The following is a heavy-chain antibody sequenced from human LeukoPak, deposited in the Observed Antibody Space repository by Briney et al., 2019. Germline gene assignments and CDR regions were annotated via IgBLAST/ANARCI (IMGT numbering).Heavy chain of an antibody. Sequence: GSLRLSCAASGFTFSSYGMHWVRQAPGKGLEWVANMNQDGSEIHYMDSVKGRFTISRDSAKDSLYLQMNSLRAEDTAVYYCARTGGWPLPYFDYWGQGTLVTVSS. CDR3: ARTGGWPLPYFDY. V-gene: IGHV3-7*01. CDR1: GFTFSSYG. D-gene: IGHD6-19*01. CDR2: MNQDGSEI. J-gene: IGHJ4*02.